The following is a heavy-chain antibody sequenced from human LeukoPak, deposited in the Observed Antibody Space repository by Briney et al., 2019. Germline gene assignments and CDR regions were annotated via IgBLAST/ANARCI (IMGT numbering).Heavy chain of an antibody. D-gene: IGHD2-15*01. CDR2: IYYSGST. CDR3: ARLSGGSWYDAFDI. J-gene: IGHJ3*02. CDR1: GGSISSYY. V-gene: IGHV4-59*08. Sequence: PSETLSLTCTVSGGSISSYYWSWIRQPPGKGLEWIGYIYYSGSTNYNPSLKSRVTISVDTSKNQFSLKLSSVTAADTAVYYCARLSGGSWYDAFDIWGQGTMVTVSS.